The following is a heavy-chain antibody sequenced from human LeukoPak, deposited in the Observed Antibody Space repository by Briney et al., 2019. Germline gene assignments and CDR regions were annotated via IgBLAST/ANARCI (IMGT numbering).Heavy chain of an antibody. V-gene: IGHV4-4*07. CDR3: ARAPLGRFGADAFDI. J-gene: IGHJ3*02. Sequence: SETLSLTCTVSGGSISSYYWSWIRQPAGKGLEWIGRIYTSGSTNYNPSLKSRVTMSVDTSENPFSLKLSSVTAADTAVYYCARAPLGRFGADAFDIWGQGTMVTVSS. CDR2: IYTSGST. D-gene: IGHD3-10*01. CDR1: GGSISSYY.